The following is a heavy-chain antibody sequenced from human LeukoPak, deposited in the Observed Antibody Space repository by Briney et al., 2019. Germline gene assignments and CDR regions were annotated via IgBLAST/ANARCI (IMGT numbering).Heavy chain of an antibody. CDR2: INPSAGNT. Sequence: GASVKVSCKASGYTFSNYYMHWVRQAPGQGLEWMGLINPSAGNTNYAQRFQGRVTMTRNTSTSTVYMELSSLRSEDTAVYYCARGILWFGDDVWGKGTTVTISS. CDR1: GYTFSNYY. V-gene: IGHV1-46*01. CDR3: ARGILWFGDDV. D-gene: IGHD3-10*01. J-gene: IGHJ6*04.